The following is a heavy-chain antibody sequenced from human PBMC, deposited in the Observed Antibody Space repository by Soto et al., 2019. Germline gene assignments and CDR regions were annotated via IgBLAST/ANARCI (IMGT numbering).Heavy chain of an antibody. CDR3: ARDPGLGGGGNGHSYDY. CDR1: GYTLTSYY. D-gene: IGHD2-15*01. Sequence: ASVKVSCKASGYTLTSYYMHWVRQAPGQGLEWMGIINPSGGSTSYAQKFQGRVTMTRDTSTSTVYMELSSLRSEDTAVYYCARDPGLGGGGNGHSYDYWGQGTLVTVSS. J-gene: IGHJ4*02. CDR2: INPSGGST. V-gene: IGHV1-46*01.